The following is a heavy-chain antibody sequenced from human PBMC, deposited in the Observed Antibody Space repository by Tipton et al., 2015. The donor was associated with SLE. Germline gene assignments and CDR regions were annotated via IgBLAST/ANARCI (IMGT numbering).Heavy chain of an antibody. CDR3: ARETSGNYGGFDF. V-gene: IGHV4-59*11. D-gene: IGHD1-26*01. J-gene: IGHJ4*02. CDR2: FYYSGST. Sequence: TLSLTCTVSGGSFNTHYWSWIRQPPGKGLEWIGHFYYSGSTNYNPSLKSRVTISIDTSKKQFALKLTSMTAADTAVYYCARETSGNYGGFDFWGQGTLVSVSS. CDR1: GGSFNTHY.